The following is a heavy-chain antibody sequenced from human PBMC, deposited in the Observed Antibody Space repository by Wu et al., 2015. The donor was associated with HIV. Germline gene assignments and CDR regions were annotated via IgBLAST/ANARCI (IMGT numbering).Heavy chain of an antibody. J-gene: IGHJ4*02. CDR1: GGTFSNYG. CDR2: IIPMFQTA. CDR3: ARDIGGAAAGLR. D-gene: IGHD6-13*01. V-gene: IGHV1-69*13. Sequence: QVHLVQSGAEVKKPGSSVKVSCKASGGTFSNYGISWVRQAPGQGLEWMGRIIPMFQTANYAQKFQGRVTITADESTSTAYMELSSLRSDDTAIYFCARDIGGAAAGLRWGQGTLVTGLL.